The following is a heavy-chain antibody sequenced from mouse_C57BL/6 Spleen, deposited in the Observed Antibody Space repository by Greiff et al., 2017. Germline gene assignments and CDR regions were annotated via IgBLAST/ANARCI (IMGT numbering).Heavy chain of an antibody. CDR2: IYPGDGDT. V-gene: IGHV1-82*01. D-gene: IGHD2-3*01. CDR1: GYAFSSSW. J-gene: IGHJ3*01. Sequence: VQLQQSGPELVKPGASVKISCKASGYAFSSSWMNWVKPRPGKGLEWIGRIYPGDGDTNYNGKFKGKATLTADKSSSTAYMQLSSLTSEDSAVYFCARWDGYYPFAYWGQGTLVTVSA. CDR3: ARWDGYYPFAY.